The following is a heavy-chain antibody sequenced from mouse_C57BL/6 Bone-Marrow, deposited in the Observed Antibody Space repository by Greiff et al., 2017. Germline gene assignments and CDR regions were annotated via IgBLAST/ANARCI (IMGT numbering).Heavy chain of an antibody. V-gene: IGHV1-69*01. J-gene: IGHJ3*01. CDR3: AWVEAWFAY. D-gene: IGHD1-1*01. CDR2: IDPSDSYT. Sequence: QVQLQQPGAELVMPGASVKLSCKASGYTFTSYWMHWVKQRPGQGLEWIGEIDPSDSYTNYNQKFKGKSTLTVDKSSSTAYMQLSSLTSEDSAVYYSAWVEAWFAYWGQGTLVTVSA. CDR1: GYTFTSYW.